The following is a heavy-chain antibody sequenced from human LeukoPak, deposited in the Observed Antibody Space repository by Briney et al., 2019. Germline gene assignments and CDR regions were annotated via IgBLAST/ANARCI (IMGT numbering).Heavy chain of an antibody. D-gene: IGHD3-10*01. CDR3: ARDGMVRGVIHWFDP. V-gene: IGHV1-2*02. Sequence: ASVKVSCKASGYTFTGYYMHWVRQAPGQGLEWMGWINPNSGGTNYAQKFQGRVTMTRGTSISTAYMELSRLRSDDTAVYHCARDGMVRGVIHWFDPWGQGTLVTVSS. J-gene: IGHJ5*02. CDR2: INPNSGGT. CDR1: GYTFTGYY.